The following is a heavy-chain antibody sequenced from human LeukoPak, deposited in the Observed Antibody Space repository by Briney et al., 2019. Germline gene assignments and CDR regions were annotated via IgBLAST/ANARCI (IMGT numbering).Heavy chain of an antibody. CDR3: AREVGIAVAAVFDY. CDR2: FDPEDGET. CDR1: GYTLTELS. J-gene: IGHJ4*02. V-gene: IGHV1-24*01. Sequence: ASVKVSCKVSGYTLTELSMHWVRQAPGKGLEWMGGFDPEDGETIYAQKFQGRVTMTEDTSTDTAYMELSRLRSDDTAVYYCAREVGIAVAAVFDYWGQGTLVTVSS. D-gene: IGHD6-19*01.